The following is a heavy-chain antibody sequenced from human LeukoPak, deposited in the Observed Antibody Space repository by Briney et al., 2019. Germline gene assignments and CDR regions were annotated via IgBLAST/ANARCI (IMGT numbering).Heavy chain of an antibody. CDR1: GFTFSSYG. CDR3: AKAFSERGKPIYYYYYMDV. Sequence: PGGSLRLSCAASGFTFSSYGMSWVRQAPGKGLEWVSAISGSGGSTYYADSVKGRFTISRDNSKNTLYLQMNSLRAEDTAVYYCAKAFSERGKPIYYYYYMDVWGKGTPVSVSS. J-gene: IGHJ6*03. CDR2: ISGSGGST. V-gene: IGHV3-23*01. D-gene: IGHD3-16*01.